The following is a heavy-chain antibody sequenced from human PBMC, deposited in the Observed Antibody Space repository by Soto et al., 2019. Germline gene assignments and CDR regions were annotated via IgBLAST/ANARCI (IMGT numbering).Heavy chain of an antibody. D-gene: IGHD1-26*01. V-gene: IGHV4-59*11. J-gene: IGHJ5*02. Sequence: SETLSLTCTVSGGSISGHYWSWIRQPPGRGLEWIGYIYFTGSTNYSPSLKSRVLISLDASKNQFSLRLSSVIAADTAFYFCARGGNSMGAWGQGTLVTVSS. CDR1: GGSISGHY. CDR3: ARGGNSMGA. CDR2: IYFTGST.